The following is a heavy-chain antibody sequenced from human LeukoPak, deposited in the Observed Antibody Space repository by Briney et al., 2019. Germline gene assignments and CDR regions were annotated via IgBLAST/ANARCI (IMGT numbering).Heavy chain of an antibody. CDR2: IKQDGSEK. CDR3: ARDGSLVVTHFDY. D-gene: IGHD4-23*01. V-gene: IGHV3-7*01. Sequence: GGSLRLSRAASGFTFSSYWMSWVRQAPGKGLEWVANIKQDGSEKYYVDSVKGRFTISRDNAKNSLYLQMNSLRAEDTAVYYCARDGSLVVTHFDYWGQGTLVTVSS. J-gene: IGHJ4*02. CDR1: GFTFSSYW.